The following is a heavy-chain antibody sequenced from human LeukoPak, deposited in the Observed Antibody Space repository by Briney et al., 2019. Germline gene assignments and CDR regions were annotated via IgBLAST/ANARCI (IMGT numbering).Heavy chain of an antibody. Sequence: GGSLRLSCAASGFTFSSYAMSWVRQAPGKGLEWVSAISGSGGSTYYADSVKGRFTISRDNSKNTLYLQMNSLRAEDTAVYYCAEGGYSSPVGNYWGQGTLVTVSS. J-gene: IGHJ4*02. CDR2: ISGSGGST. CDR3: AEGGYSSPVGNY. D-gene: IGHD6-13*01. CDR1: GFTFSSYA. V-gene: IGHV3-23*01.